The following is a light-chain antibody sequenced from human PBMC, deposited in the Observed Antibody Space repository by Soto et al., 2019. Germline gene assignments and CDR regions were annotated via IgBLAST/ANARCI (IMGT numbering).Light chain of an antibody. CDR1: QSVSSNY. CDR3: HQYGSSPQR. Sequence: EFVLTQSPGTLSLSPGERATLSCRASQSVSSNYLAWYQQKPGQAPRLLIYGASTRATGIADRFSGSGSGTDFTLSISRLEPEDFSVYYCHQYGSSPQRFGQGTKVEIK. CDR2: GAS. J-gene: IGKJ1*01. V-gene: IGKV3-20*01.